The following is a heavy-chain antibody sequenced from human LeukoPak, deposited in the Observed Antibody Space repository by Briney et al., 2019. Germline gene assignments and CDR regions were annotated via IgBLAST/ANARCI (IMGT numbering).Heavy chain of an antibody. D-gene: IGHD3-22*01. CDR2: IRCDGSNK. V-gene: IGHV3-30*02. J-gene: IGHJ4*02. CDR3: AKDIHPYYDSSGWCYFDY. CDR1: GFNFSTYG. Sequence: GGSLRLSCAASGFNFSTYGIHWVRQAPGKGLEWVAFIRCDGSNKYYADSVKGRFTISRDNSKSTLYLQMNSLRAEDTAVYYCAKDIHPYYDSSGWCYFDYWGQGTLVTVSS.